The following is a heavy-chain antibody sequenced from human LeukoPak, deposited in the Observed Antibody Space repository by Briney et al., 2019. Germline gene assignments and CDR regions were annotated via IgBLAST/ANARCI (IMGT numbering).Heavy chain of an antibody. CDR2: INPNSGGT. CDR3: ARVYLRWFGFGNYAFDI. J-gene: IGHJ3*02. Sequence: ASVKVSCKASGYTFTGYYMHWVRQAPGQGLEWMGWINPNSGGTNYAQKFQGRVTMTRDTSISTAYMELSRLRSDDTAVYYCARVYLRWFGFGNYAFDIWGQGTMVTVSS. V-gene: IGHV1-2*02. D-gene: IGHD3-16*01. CDR1: GYTFTGYY.